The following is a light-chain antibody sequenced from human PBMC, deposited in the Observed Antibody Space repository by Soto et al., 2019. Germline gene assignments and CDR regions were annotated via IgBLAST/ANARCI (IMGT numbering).Light chain of an antibody. CDR1: QSVSSY. CDR2: DTS. J-gene: IGKJ3*01. V-gene: IGKV3-11*01. Sequence: EIVLAQSPATLSLSPGERATLSCRASQSVSSYLAWYQQKPGQAPRLLIYDTSKRATGIPARFSGSGSGTDFTLTISSLEPEDFAVYYCQQRTNWPRSFTFGPGTKVDIK. CDR3: QQRTNWPRSFT.